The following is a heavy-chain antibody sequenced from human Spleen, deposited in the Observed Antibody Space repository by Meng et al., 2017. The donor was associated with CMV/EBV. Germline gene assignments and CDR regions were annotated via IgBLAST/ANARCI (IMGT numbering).Heavy chain of an antibody. J-gene: IGHJ6*02. V-gene: IGHV3-53*01. CDR3: ARGLVTWSGYYYYYYGMDV. Sequence: GGSLRLSCAASGFNVTSSYMSWVRQAPGKGLEWGSFIYTCGTTNYTDSVKGRFTISRDNAKNSLFLQMSSLRAEDAAVYYCARGLVTWSGYYYYYYGMDVWGQGTTVTVSS. D-gene: IGHD3-3*01. CDR2: IYTCGTT. CDR1: GFNVTSSY.